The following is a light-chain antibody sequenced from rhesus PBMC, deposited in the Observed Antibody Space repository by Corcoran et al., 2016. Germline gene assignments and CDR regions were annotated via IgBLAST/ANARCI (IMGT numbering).Light chain of an antibody. Sequence: EIVMTQSPATLSLSPGERATLSCRASQRVRSYVAWSQPKPEQAPRLRIYGGSSRATAIPDRCRGSGTGTDCTLIISSLEPEDVGVYYCQQYNNWDTCGGGTKVEIK. CDR3: QQYNNWDT. CDR1: QRVRSY. J-gene: IGKJ4*01. V-gene: IGKV3S9*01. CDR2: GGS.